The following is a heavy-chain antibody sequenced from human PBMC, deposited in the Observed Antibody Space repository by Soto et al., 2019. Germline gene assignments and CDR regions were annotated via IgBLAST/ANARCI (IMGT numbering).Heavy chain of an antibody. Sequence: GGSLRLSCAASGFIFENFGMSWVRQAPGKGLEWISSISGSGFKKYYADSVKGRLTISRDNSKSTVYLELNNLSAEDTAVYHCAKNQGVELVPLATVDWFDPWGQGSVVTVSS. CDR2: ISGSGFKK. J-gene: IGHJ5*02. CDR3: AKNQGVELVPLATVDWFDP. V-gene: IGHV3-23*01. CDR1: GFIFENFG. D-gene: IGHD1-26*01.